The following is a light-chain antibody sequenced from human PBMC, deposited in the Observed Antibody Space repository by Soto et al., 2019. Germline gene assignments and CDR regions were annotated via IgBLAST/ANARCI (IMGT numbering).Light chain of an antibody. CDR3: QSYDSSLSGVV. V-gene: IGLV1-40*01. CDR1: SSNIGAGYD. Sequence: QPVLTQPPSVSGAPGQRVTISCTGSSSNIGAGYDVHWYQQLPGTAPKLLIYDNNNRPSGVPDRFSGSKSGTSASLAITGLQAEDEADYYCQSYDSSLSGVVFGGGTKLTVL. CDR2: DNN. J-gene: IGLJ3*02.